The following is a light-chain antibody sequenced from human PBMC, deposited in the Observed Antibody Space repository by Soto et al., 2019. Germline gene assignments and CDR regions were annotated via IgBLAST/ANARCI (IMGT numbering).Light chain of an antibody. CDR3: HQSYTTPPFT. CDR2: TAS. V-gene: IGKV1-39*01. CDR1: QHIRND. J-gene: IGKJ3*01. Sequence: IQVTKSASSLSASVRDRVTITCRASQHIRNDYGWYQHKPEQAPNHQLLTASSSQRGVPSSFSCSGCGTDSTLTINIIQPEDYDTYYYHQSYTTPPFTFGPGTKVDI.